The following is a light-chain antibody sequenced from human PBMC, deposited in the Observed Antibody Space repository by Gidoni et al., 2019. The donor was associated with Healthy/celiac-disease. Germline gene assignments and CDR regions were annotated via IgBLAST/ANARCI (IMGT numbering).Light chain of an antibody. CDR2: DAS. V-gene: IGKV1-5*01. CDR3: QLYNSYT. Sequence: DIQMTQSPSTLSASVGDRVTITCRASQSISSWLDWYQQRQGKAPKLLIYDASSLESGVPSRFSGSGSETEFTLTIGGLQPDDVATYYCQLYNSYTFGQGTKLEIK. CDR1: QSISSW. J-gene: IGKJ2*01.